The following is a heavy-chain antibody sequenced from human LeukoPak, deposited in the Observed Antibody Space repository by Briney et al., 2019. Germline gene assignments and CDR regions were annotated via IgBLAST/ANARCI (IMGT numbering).Heavy chain of an antibody. CDR3: APHCSSTICPDY. Sequence: PGGSLRLSCAASGFTFSGSAMHWVRQASGKGLEWVGRIRSKANSYATAYAASVKGRFTISSDDSKNTAYLQMNSLRAEDTAGYYCAPHCSSTICPDYWGQGTLVTVSS. J-gene: IGHJ4*02. V-gene: IGHV3-73*01. CDR2: IRSKANSYAT. CDR1: GFTFSGSA. D-gene: IGHD2-2*01.